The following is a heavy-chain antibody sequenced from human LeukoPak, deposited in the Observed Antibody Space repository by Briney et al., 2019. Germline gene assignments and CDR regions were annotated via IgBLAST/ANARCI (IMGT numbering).Heavy chain of an antibody. V-gene: IGHV3-7*03. J-gene: IGHJ4*02. Sequence: GGSLRLSCAASGFTFSRYWMSWVRQAPGKGLEWVANIKQDGSEKYYVDSVKGRFTISRDNTKRSLFLQMNSLRAEDTAVYYCAVTRSRGDHWGQGTLVTVSS. D-gene: IGHD2-21*01. CDR2: IKQDGSEK. CDR3: AVTRSRGDH. CDR1: GFTFSRYW.